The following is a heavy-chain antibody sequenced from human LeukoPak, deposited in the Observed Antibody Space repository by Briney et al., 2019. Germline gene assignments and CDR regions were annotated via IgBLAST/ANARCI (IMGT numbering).Heavy chain of an antibody. J-gene: IGHJ6*02. V-gene: IGHV1-69*01. CDR2: FIPIYRTA. CDR1: GGTFSRYA. Sequence: SVRVSCKASGGTFSRYAISWVRQVPGQGLEWVGGFIPIYRTANYAQKFQGRVTITADESTSTAYMELSSLRSEDTAVYYCARDGLAVAGSAPGIDYYGMDVWGQGTTVTVSS. D-gene: IGHD6-19*01. CDR3: ARDGLAVAGSAPGIDYYGMDV.